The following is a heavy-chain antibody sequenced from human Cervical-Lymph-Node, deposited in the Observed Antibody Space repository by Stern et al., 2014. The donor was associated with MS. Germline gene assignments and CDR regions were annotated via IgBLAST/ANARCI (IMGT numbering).Heavy chain of an antibody. CDR3: AREADPHSGTFDF. CDR1: GGDFSSYA. D-gene: IGHD1-14*01. V-gene: IGHV1-69*15. J-gene: IGHJ4*02. CDR2: ITPMFAIA. Sequence: QVQLVKSGAEVKKPGSSVTVSCKASGGDFSSYAVSWLRQAPGQGPERMGMITPMFAIANYAQKFQGRVTITADESTSTAYMEIHSLKSGDTAVYYCAREADPHSGTFDFWGQGTLVTVSS.